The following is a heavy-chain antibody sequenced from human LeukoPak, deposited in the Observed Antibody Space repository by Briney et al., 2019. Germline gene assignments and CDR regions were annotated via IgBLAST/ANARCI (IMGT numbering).Heavy chain of an antibody. CDR3: ARLAAAGPYFGY. CDR1: GYTFTSYY. CDR2: INPSGGST. Sequence: ASVKVSCKPSGYTFTSYYMHWVRQAPGQGLEWMGIINPSGGSTSYAQKFQGRLTMTRDTSTSTVYMELSSLRSEDTAVYYCARLAAAGPYFGYWGQGTLVTVSS. J-gene: IGHJ4*02. V-gene: IGHV1-46*03. D-gene: IGHD6-13*01.